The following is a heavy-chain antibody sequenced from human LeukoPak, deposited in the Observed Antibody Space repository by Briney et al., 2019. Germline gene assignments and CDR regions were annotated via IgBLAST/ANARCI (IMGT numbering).Heavy chain of an antibody. D-gene: IGHD3-22*01. Sequence: SETLSLTCTVSGGSINTAGSYWTWIRQHPGKGLEWIAYIYYSGITYYNPSLKSRLTISLDTSNNQFSLKLNSLTAADTAVYYCARYYYDNSGDSLHRLDPWGQGTLVTVSS. J-gene: IGHJ5*02. CDR3: ARYYYDNSGDSLHRLDP. V-gene: IGHV4-31*03. CDR2: IYYSGIT. CDR1: GGSINTAGSY.